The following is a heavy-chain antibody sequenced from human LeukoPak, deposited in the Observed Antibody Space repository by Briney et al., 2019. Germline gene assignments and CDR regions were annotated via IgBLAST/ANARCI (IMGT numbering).Heavy chain of an antibody. CDR1: GGSISTFY. CDR2: INNSGST. J-gene: IGHJ5*02. CDR3: AREGGDPRWLDP. V-gene: IGHV4-4*07. Sequence: SETLSLTCTVSGGSISTFYWTWIRQPAGKGLEWIGRINNSGSTNYNPSLRSRVSMSVDRSKNQFSVTLSSVTAADTAVYFCAREGGDPRWLDPLGQGTLVTVSS. D-gene: IGHD6-25*01.